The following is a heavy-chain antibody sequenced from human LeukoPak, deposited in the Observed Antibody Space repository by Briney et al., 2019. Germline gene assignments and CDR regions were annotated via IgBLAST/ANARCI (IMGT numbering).Heavy chain of an antibody. J-gene: IGHJ4*02. CDR1: GYTFTSYA. CDR3: AREGCSGGSCYPTVDFDY. D-gene: IGHD2-15*01. CDR2: INAGNGNT. Sequence: ASVKVSCKASGYTFTSYAMHWVRQAPGQRLEWMGWINAGNGNTKYSQKFQGRVTITRDTSASTAYMELSSLRSEDTAVYYCAREGCSGGSCYPTVDFDYWGQGTLVTVSS. V-gene: IGHV1-3*01.